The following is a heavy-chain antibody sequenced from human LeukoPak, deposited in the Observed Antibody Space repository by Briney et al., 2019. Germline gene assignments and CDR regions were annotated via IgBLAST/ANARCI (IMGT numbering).Heavy chain of an antibody. D-gene: IGHD2-15*01. CDR3: AREGLQPNWSDP. CDR2: FYYSGST. CDR1: GGSISSGGYY. Sequence: PSETLSLTCTVSGGSISSGGYYWSWIRQHPGKGLEWIGYFYYSGSTYYNPSLKSRVTISVDTSKNQFSLKLSSVTAADTAVYYCAREGLQPNWSDPWGQGTLVTVSS. J-gene: IGHJ5*02. V-gene: IGHV4-31*03.